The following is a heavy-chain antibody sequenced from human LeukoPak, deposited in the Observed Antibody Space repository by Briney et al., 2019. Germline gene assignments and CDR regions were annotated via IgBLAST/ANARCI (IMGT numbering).Heavy chain of an antibody. Sequence: GGSLRLSCAATGFTVSSNYMSWVRQAPGKGLEWVSVIYSGGSTYYADSVKGRFTISRDNSKNTLYLQMNSLRAEDTAVYYCARGSYGSGSFYWGQGTLVTVSS. CDR1: GFTVSSNY. V-gene: IGHV3-66*02. D-gene: IGHD3-10*01. CDR2: IYSGGST. J-gene: IGHJ4*02. CDR3: ARGSYGSGSFY.